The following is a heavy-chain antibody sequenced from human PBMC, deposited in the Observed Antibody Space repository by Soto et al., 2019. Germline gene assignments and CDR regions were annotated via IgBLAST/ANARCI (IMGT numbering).Heavy chain of an antibody. Sequence: SETLSLTCTVSGVSISIYGYYWSCNRQQTGKDLVGIRYICCSGGSYDNSALRRRATISVDTSKNQFSLKLSFVADADTAVYYYARDASCSSASRCDAGAGIDFWGQGTMVTVSS. CDR1: GVSISIYGYY. CDR3: ARDASCSSASRCDAGAGIDF. D-gene: IGHD2-2*01. J-gene: IGHJ6*02. V-gene: IGHV4-31*03. CDR2: ICCSGGS.